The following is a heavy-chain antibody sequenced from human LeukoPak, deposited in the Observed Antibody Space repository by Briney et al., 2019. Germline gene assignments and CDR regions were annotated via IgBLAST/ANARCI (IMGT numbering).Heavy chain of an antibody. CDR1: GGSISSYY. Sequence: SETLSLTCTVSGGSISSYYWSWIRQPLGKGLEWIGYIYYSGSTNYNPSLKSRVTISVDTSKNQFSLKLSSVTAADTAVYYCARHEELYYGDYGNLYYYYGMDVWGQGTTVTVSS. V-gene: IGHV4-59*08. J-gene: IGHJ6*02. D-gene: IGHD4-17*01. CDR2: IYYSGST. CDR3: ARHEELYYGDYGNLYYYYGMDV.